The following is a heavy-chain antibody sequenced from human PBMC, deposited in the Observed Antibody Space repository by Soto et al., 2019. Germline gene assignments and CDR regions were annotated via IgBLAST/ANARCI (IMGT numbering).Heavy chain of an antibody. CDR2: ISQSGNT. CDR1: SGSFSGYY. CDR3: ARDPWSGYYNFDY. Sequence: SETLSLTCSIYSGSFSGYYWSWIRQPPGKGLEWIGEISQSGNTNYSPSLKSRVSISIDTSKNQFSLKLSSVTAADTAVYYCARDPWSGYYNFDYWGQGTLVTVSS. D-gene: IGHD3-3*01. V-gene: IGHV4-34*01. J-gene: IGHJ4*02.